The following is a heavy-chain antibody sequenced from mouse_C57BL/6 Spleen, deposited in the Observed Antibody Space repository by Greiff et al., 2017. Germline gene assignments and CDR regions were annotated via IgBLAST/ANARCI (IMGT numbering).Heavy chain of an antibody. Sequence: EVQLQESGPGMVKPSQSLSLTCTVSGYSITSGYDWHWIRHFPGNQLEWMGYISYSGSTNYNPSLKSRISITHDTSKNQFFLQLNSVTTEDTATYYCARGTAYWGQGTLVTVSA. J-gene: IGHJ3*01. CDR2: ISYSGST. CDR1: GYSITSGYD. V-gene: IGHV3-1*01. CDR3: ARGTAY.